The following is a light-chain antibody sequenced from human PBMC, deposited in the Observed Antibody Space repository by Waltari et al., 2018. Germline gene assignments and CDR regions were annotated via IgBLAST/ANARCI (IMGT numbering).Light chain of an antibody. V-gene: IGLV2-14*03. CDR3: SSYISSDTLEL. Sequence: QSALTQPASVSGSPGQSITISCTGTSSDVGGYNYVSWYQQHPGKAPKLMIYDVSNRPSGVSNRFSGSKSGNTASLTSSGLQAEDEAHYYCSSYISSDTLELFGGGTSLTV. CDR1: SSDVGGYNY. J-gene: IGLJ2*01. CDR2: DVS.